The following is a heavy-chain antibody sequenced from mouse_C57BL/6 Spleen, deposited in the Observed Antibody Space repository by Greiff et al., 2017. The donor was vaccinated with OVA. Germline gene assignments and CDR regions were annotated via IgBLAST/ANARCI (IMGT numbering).Heavy chain of an antibody. CDR3: ARYQSDYGAMDY. CDR2: INYDGSST. J-gene: IGHJ4*01. Sequence: DVKLVESEGGLVQPGSSMKLSCTASGFTFSDYYMAWVRQVPEKGLEWVANINYDGSSTYYLDSLKSRFIISRDNAKNILYLQMSSLKSEDTATYYCARYQSDYGAMDYWGQGTSVTVSS. D-gene: IGHD2-4*01. CDR1: GFTFSDYY. V-gene: IGHV5-16*01.